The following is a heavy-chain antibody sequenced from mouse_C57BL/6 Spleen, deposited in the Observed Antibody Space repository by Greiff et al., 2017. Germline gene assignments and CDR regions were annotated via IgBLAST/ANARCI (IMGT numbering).Heavy chain of an antibody. J-gene: IGHJ2*01. CDR3: ARSPPNWDYFDD. Sequence: VQLQQPGTELVKPGASVKLSCKASGYTFTSYWMHWVKQRPGQGLEWIGNINPGNGGTNYNEKFKSKATLTVDKSSSTAYMQLSSLTSEDSAVYYCARSPPNWDYFDDWGQGTTLTVSS. V-gene: IGHV1-53*01. CDR2: INPGNGGT. CDR1: GYTFTSYW. D-gene: IGHD4-1*01.